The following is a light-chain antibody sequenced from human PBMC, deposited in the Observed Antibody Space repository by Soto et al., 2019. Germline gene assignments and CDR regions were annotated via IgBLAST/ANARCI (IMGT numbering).Light chain of an antibody. CDR3: EQHVNSVYI. CDR2: GAS. V-gene: IGKV3-20*01. CDR1: QTIIGNY. Sequence: ESVLTQSPGTLSLSPGERATLSCRASQTIIGNYLAWYQQKPGQAPRLLIYGASKRATGVQDRFSGSYSVTDFSLTITRLEPEDFAVYYCEQHVNSVYIFGQGTRLEIK. J-gene: IGKJ2*01.